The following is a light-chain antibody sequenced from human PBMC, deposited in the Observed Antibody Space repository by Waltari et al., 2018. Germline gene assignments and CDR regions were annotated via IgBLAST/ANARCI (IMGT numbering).Light chain of an antibody. CDR1: TSDVGGYDF. Sequence: QPALTQPASVSGSPGQSITISCTGTTSDVGGYDFVSWYQQHPGKAPKLIISDVSDRPPGVLPRFPASKSGITASLTISGLQPEDEATYFCSSFTRTNTWVFGGGTNLTVL. V-gene: IGLV2-14*03. CDR2: DVS. J-gene: IGLJ3*02. CDR3: SSFTRTNTWV.